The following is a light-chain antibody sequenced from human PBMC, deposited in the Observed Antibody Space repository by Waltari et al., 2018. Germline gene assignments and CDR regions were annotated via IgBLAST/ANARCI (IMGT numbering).Light chain of an antibody. CDR3: QQYNTYVT. Sequence: DIQMTQSPSTLSSSVGDRVTIPCWASQIIRTWLAWYQQKPVKTPNLLIYKASSLESGVPSRFSGSGSGTEFTLTISSLRPDDFATFYCQQYNTYVTFGPGTKVDIK. V-gene: IGKV1-5*03. J-gene: IGKJ3*01. CDR1: QIIRTW. CDR2: KAS.